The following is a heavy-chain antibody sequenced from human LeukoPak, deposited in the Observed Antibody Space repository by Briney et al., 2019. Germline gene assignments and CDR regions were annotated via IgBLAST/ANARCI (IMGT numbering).Heavy chain of an antibody. D-gene: IGHD2-15*01. J-gene: IGHJ5*02. CDR3: ARERYRSGGSCYNIWFDP. CDR2: ISAYNGNT. CDR1: GYTFTSYG. V-gene: IGHV1-18*01. Sequence: ASVKVSCKASGYTFTSYGISWVRQAPGQGLEWMGWISAYNGNTNYAQKLQGRVTMTTDTSTSTAYMELRSLRSDDTAVYYCARERYRSGGSCYNIWFDPWGQGTLVTVSS.